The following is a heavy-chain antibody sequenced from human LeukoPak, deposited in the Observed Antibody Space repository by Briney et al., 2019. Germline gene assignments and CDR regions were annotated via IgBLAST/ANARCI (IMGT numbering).Heavy chain of an antibody. V-gene: IGHV3-23*01. CDR3: AKFPHYDFWSGYYYPFDY. Sequence: GGSLRLSCVASGFTLSNNAMAWVRQAPGKGLEWVSAISGSGGSTYYADSVKGRFTISRDNSKNTLYLQMNSLRAEDTAVYYCAKFPHYDFWSGYYYPFDYWGQGTLVTVSS. D-gene: IGHD3-3*01. CDR1: GFTLSNNA. J-gene: IGHJ4*02. CDR2: ISGSGGST.